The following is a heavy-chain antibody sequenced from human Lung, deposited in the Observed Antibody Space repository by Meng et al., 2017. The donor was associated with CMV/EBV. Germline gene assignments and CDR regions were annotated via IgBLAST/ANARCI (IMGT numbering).Heavy chain of an antibody. CDR2: IEGSNDNT. CDR1: GFSLSHNA. CDR3: AKDIFRWAFDY. J-gene: IGHJ4*01. V-gene: IGHV3-23*01. D-gene: IGHD1-26*01. Sequence: EVRLLDAGGGWVHPGGSLGPSCAASGFSLSHNAMSWVRQAPGKGLEWVSAIEGSNDNTHYADSVKGRFAISRDASTNTLYLQMNNLRAEDTAIYYCAKDIFRWAFDYWGHGTLVTVSS.